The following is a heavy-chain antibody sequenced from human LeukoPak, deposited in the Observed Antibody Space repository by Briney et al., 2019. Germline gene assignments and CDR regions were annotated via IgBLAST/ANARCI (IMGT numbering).Heavy chain of an antibody. CDR2: ISGDGGST. CDR3: AKDIGGYGNPDY. D-gene: IGHD5-12*01. V-gene: IGHV3-43*02. Sequence: PGGSLRLSCAASGFTFDDYAMYWVRQAPGKGLEWVSLISGDGGSTYYADSVKGRFTISRDNSKNSLYLQMNSLRTEDTALYYCAKDIGGYGNPDYWGQGTLVTVSS. CDR1: GFTFDDYA. J-gene: IGHJ4*02.